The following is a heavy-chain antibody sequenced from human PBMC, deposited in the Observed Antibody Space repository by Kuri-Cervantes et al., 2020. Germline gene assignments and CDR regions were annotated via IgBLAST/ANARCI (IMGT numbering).Heavy chain of an antibody. CDR1: GFTFSSYA. D-gene: IGHD3-16*01. CDR3: LRDYGGV. Sequence: GGSLRLSCAASGFTFSSYAMHWVRQAPGKGLEWVANIKQDGSEKNYVDSVKGRFTISRDNGKNTLYLQMNSLRAEETAVYYCLRDYGGVWGQGTTVTVSS. J-gene: IGHJ6*02. V-gene: IGHV3-7*01. CDR2: IKQDGSEK.